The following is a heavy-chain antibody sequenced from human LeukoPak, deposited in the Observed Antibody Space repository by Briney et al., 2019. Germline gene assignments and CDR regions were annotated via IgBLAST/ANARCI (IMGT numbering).Heavy chain of an antibody. D-gene: IGHD6-13*01. CDR2: INHSGST. Sequence: SETLSLTCAVYGGPFSGYYWSWIRQPPGKGLEWIGEINHSGSTNYNPSLKSRVTISVDTPKNQFSLKLSSVTAADTAVYYCATLRIAAAGTHYYYYYGMDVWGQGTTVTVSS. CDR1: GGPFSGYY. J-gene: IGHJ6*02. CDR3: ATLRIAAAGTHYYYYYGMDV. V-gene: IGHV4-34*01.